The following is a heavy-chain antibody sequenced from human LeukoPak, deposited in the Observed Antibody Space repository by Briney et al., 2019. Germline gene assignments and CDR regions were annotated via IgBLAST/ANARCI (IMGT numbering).Heavy chain of an antibody. CDR2: INPNSGGT. CDR1: VYTFTSYY. V-gene: IGHV1-2*02. J-gene: IGHJ4*02. CDR3: ARGPYSTSPHFDY. Sequence: ASVKVSCKASVYTFTSYYMHWVRQAPGQGLEWMGWINPNSGGTHYAQKFQGRVTMTRDTSISTAYMELSSLRSDDTAIYYCARGPYSTSPHFDYWGQGTLVTVSS. D-gene: IGHD6-6*01.